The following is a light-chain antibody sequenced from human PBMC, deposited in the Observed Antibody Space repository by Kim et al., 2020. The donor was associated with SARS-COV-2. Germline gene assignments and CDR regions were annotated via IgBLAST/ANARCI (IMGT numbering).Light chain of an antibody. CDR1: QSVSSSY. CDR3: QQYGSSYT. CDR2: GAS. Sequence: EIVLTQSPGTLSLSPGERATLSCRASQSVSSSYLAWYQQKPGQAPRLLIYGASSRATGIPDRFSGSGSGTDFTITISRLEPEDFAVYYCQQYGSSYTFGQGTKLEIK. J-gene: IGKJ2*01. V-gene: IGKV3-20*01.